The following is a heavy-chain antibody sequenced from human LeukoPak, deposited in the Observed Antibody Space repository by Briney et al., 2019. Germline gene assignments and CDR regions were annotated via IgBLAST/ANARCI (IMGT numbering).Heavy chain of an antibody. V-gene: IGHV4-4*02. CDR1: GASVSSSNW. Sequence: PSETLSLTCAVSGASVSSSNWWIWVRQPPKKGLEWIGEIHHSGSTNYNPSLKSRVTISVDTSKNQFSLKLSSVTAADTAVYYCARGRTTETTYYYYYHGMDVWGQGTTVTVSS. D-gene: IGHD4-11*01. CDR3: ARGRTTETTYYYYYHGMDV. CDR2: IHHSGST. J-gene: IGHJ6*02.